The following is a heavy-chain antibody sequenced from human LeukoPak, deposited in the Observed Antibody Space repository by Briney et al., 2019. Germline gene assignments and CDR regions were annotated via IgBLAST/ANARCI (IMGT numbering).Heavy chain of an antibody. D-gene: IGHD3-22*01. CDR2: INPNSGGT. Sequence: ASVKVSCKASGGTFSSYAISWVRQAPGQGLEWMGWINPNSGGTNYAQKFQGRVTMTRDTSISTVYMELSRLRSDDTAVYYCARGLYYYDSSYYFDYWGQGTLVTVSS. CDR1: GGTFSSYA. V-gene: IGHV1-2*02. J-gene: IGHJ4*02. CDR3: ARGLYYYDSSYYFDY.